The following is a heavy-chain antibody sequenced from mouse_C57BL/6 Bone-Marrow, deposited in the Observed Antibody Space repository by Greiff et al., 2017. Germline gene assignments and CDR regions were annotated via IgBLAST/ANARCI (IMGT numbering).Heavy chain of an antibody. V-gene: IGHV1-15*01. CDR2: IDPETGGT. CDR1: GYTFTDYE. CDR3: TRAYDYDVGFAY. D-gene: IGHD2-4*01. J-gene: IGHJ3*01. Sequence: VQLQESGAELVRPGASVTLSCKASGYTFTDYEMHWVKQTPVHGLEWIGAIDPETGGTAYNQKFKGKAILTADKSSSTAYMELRSLTSEDSAVYYCTRAYDYDVGFAYWGQGTLVTVSA.